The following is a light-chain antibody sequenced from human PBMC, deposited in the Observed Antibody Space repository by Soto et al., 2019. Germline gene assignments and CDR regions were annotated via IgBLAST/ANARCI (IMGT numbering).Light chain of an antibody. CDR1: QSISSW. V-gene: IGKV1-5*01. Sequence: DIQMTQSPYTLSASVGDRVTITCRASQSISSWLAWYQQKPGKAPKLLIYDASSLESGVPSRFSGSGSGTEFTLTISGLQPDDFATYYCQQYNSYSHTFGQGTKLEIK. J-gene: IGKJ2*01. CDR3: QQYNSYSHT. CDR2: DAS.